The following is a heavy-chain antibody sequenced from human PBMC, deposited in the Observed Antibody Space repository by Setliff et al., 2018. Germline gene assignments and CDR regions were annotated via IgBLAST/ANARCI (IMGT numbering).Heavy chain of an antibody. D-gene: IGHD5-18*01. CDR2: IYPGDSDT. J-gene: IGHJ6*02. V-gene: IGHV5-51*01. CDR3: ARVTPDYYYYYGMDV. Sequence: PGEPLKISCKGSGYSFTSYWIGWVRQMPGKGLEWMGIIYPGDSDTRYSPSFQGQVTISADKSISTAYLQWSSLKASDTAMYYCARVTPDYYYYYGMDVWGQGTTVTVSS. CDR1: GYSFTSYW.